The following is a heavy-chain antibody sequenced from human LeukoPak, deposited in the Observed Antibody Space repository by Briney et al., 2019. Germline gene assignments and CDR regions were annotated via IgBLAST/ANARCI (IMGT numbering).Heavy chain of an antibody. CDR3: ARQGYDFWSGYSDY. D-gene: IGHD3-3*01. Sequence: SETLSLTCAVYGGSFSGYYWSWIRQPPGKGLEWIGEINHSGSTNYNPSLKSRVTISVDTSKNQFSLKLSSVTAADTAVYYCARQGYDFWSGYSDYWGQGTLVTVSS. V-gene: IGHV4-34*01. CDR2: INHSGST. CDR1: GGSFSGYY. J-gene: IGHJ4*02.